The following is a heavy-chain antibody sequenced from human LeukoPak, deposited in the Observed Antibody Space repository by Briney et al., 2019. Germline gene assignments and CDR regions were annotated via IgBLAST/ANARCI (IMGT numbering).Heavy chain of an antibody. CDR1: GGSISSYY. V-gene: IGHV4-4*07. CDR3: ARAYTRYSSSWYMGFDWFEP. Sequence: PSETLSLTCTVSGGSISSYYWSWIRQPAGKGLEWIGRIYTSGSTNYNPSHKSRVTMSVDTSKNQFSLKLSSVTAADTAVYYCARAYTRYSSSWYMGFDWFEPWGQGTLVTVSS. D-gene: IGHD6-13*01. J-gene: IGHJ5*02. CDR2: IYTSGST.